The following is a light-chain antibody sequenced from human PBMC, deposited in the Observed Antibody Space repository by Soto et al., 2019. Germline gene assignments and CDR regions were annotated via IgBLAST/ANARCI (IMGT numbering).Light chain of an antibody. J-gene: IGLJ1*01. V-gene: IGLV2-14*01. CDR3: SSYSISTAYL. CDR1: SNDFGGYNF. CDR2: EVS. Sequence: QSVLTQPASVSGSPGQSITISCTGTSNDFGGYNFVSWYQQHPGKAPKLMIYEVSNRPSGVSNRFSGSKSGNTASLTISGLQAEDEADYYCSSYSISTAYLFGTGTKVTVL.